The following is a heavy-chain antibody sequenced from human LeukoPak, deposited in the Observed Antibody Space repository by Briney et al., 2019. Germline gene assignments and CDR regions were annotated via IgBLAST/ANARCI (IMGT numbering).Heavy chain of an antibody. J-gene: IGHJ4*02. V-gene: IGHV4-31*03. Sequence: SETLSLTCTVSGGSISSGGYYWSWIRQHPGKGLEWIGYTHYSGSTYYNPSLKSRVIISVDTSKNQFSLKLSSVTAADTAVYYCAREGFGSGIRRYFDYWGQGTLVTVSS. CDR2: THYSGST. D-gene: IGHD6-19*01. CDR3: AREGFGSGIRRYFDY. CDR1: GGSISSGGYY.